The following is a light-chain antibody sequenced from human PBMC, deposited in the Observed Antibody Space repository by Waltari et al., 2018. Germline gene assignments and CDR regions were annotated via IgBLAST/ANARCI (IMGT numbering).Light chain of an antibody. CDR3: QSADSSGTYVV. CDR1: AFPKQY. Sequence: SYELTQPPSVSVSPGQTARITCSGDAFPKQYAYWYQQKPGQAPVLVIYKDSERPSGIPGRFSGSSSGTTVTVTISGVQAEDEADYYCQSADSSGTYVVFGGGTKLTVL. CDR2: KDS. V-gene: IGLV3-25*03. J-gene: IGLJ2*01.